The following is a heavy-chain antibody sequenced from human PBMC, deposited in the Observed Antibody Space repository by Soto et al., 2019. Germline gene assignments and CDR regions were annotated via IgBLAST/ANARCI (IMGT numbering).Heavy chain of an antibody. V-gene: IGHV4-4*02. D-gene: IGHD3-3*02. CDR3: AARHFWSGTWTDTRLEY. CDR2: ISHSGGT. CDR1: VDSINSSHW. J-gene: IGHJ4*02. Sequence: SETLSLTCAVSVDSINSSHWCNWVRQPPGKGLEWIGQISHSGGTNYNPSLTSRVNKSVDKSKNHFSLKLTSVTAADTAVYYCAARHFWSGTWTDTRLEYWGQGTLVTVSS.